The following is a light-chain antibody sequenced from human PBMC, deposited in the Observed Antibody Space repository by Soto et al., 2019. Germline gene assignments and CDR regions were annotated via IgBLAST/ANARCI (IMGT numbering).Light chain of an antibody. Sequence: DIQMTQSPSTLSASVGDRVTITCRASQSISTWLAWYQQKPGKAPKLLIHKASILQGGVPSRFSGSGSGTEFTLTISRLQPDDFATYYCQHYNNYPYTFGQGTKLEIK. CDR2: KAS. CDR1: QSISTW. V-gene: IGKV1-5*03. J-gene: IGKJ2*01. CDR3: QHYNNYPYT.